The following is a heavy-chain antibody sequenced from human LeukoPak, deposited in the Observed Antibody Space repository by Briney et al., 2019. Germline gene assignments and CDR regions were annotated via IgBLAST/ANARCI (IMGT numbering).Heavy chain of an antibody. Sequence: GGSLRLSCAASEFIFSSKYMSWVRQAPGKGLEWGSVIYGGGSTYNADSVKGRFTISRDKSKNTLYLQMNSVRAEDTAVYYCARGSYYDSSGSNAFDIWGQGTMVTVSS. CDR2: IYGGGST. J-gene: IGHJ3*02. V-gene: IGHV3-53*01. D-gene: IGHD3-22*01. CDR1: EFIFSSKY. CDR3: ARGSYYDSSGSNAFDI.